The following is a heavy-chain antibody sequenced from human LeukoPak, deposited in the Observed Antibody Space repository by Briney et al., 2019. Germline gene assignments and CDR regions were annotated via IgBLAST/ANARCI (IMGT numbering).Heavy chain of an antibody. CDR1: GFTVSSNY. D-gene: IGHD3-10*01. CDR2: IYSGGST. CDR3: ARVRFRGVTPYYFDY. J-gene: IGHJ4*02. Sequence: GGSLRLSCAASGFTVSSNYMSWVRQAPGKGLEWVSVIYSGGSTYYADSVKGRFTISRDNSKNTLYLQMNSLRAEDTAVYYCARVRFRGVTPYYFDYWGQGTLVTVSS. V-gene: IGHV3-53*01.